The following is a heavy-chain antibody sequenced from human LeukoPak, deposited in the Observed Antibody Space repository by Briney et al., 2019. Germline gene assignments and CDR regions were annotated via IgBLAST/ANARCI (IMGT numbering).Heavy chain of an antibody. CDR1: GYTFTGYY. CDR3: ARVYARYCSGGSCYSWLGY. CDR2: INPNSGGT. D-gene: IGHD2-15*01. Sequence: GASVKVSCKASGYTFTGYYMHWVRQAPGQGLEWMGLINPNSGGTNYAQKFQGRVTMTRDTSISTAYMELSRLRSDDTAVYYCARVYARYCSGGSCYSWLGYWGQGTLVTVSS. J-gene: IGHJ4*02. V-gene: IGHV1-2*02.